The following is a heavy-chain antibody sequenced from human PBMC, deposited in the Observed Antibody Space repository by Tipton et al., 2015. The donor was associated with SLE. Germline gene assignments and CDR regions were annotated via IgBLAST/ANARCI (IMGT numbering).Heavy chain of an antibody. CDR3: ARSKEGQLVWY. D-gene: IGHD6-6*01. CDR1: GGSISSSSYY. V-gene: IGHV4-39*07. Sequence: LTCTVSGGSISSSSYYWGWIRQPPGKGLEWIGSIYYSGSTYYNPSLKSRVTISVDTSKNQFSLKLSSVTAADTAVYYCARSKEGQLVWYWGQGTLVTVSS. J-gene: IGHJ4*02. CDR2: IYYSGST.